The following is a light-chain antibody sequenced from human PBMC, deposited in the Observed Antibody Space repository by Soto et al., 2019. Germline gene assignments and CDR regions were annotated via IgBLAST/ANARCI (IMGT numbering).Light chain of an antibody. CDR1: SSDVGGYGY. J-gene: IGLJ1*01. CDR2: DVY. V-gene: IGLV2-11*01. CDR3: CTYAGSSSFYV. Sequence: QSALTQPRSVSGSHGQSVTISCTGTSSDVGGYGYVSWYQQHPGKAPKLMIYDVYNRPSGVPDRFSGSKSGNTASLTISGRHAEDEDVYYCCTYAGSSSFYVFGTGTKVTVL.